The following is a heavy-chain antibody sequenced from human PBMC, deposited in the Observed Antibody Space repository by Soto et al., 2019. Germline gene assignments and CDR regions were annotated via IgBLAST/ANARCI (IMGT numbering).Heavy chain of an antibody. CDR3: ARRFDS. Sequence: EVQLVESGGGLVQPGGSLRLSCAASGFTLSSYDMNWVRQAPGKGLEWISYISSSTTIYYADSVKGRFTISRDSAKNSLYLQMNSLRAEVTAVYYCARRFDSWGQGTLVTVSS. CDR1: GFTLSSYD. J-gene: IGHJ5*01. CDR2: ISSSTTI. V-gene: IGHV3-48*01.